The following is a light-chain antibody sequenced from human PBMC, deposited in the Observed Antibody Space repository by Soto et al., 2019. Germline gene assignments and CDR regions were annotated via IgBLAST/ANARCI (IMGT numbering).Light chain of an antibody. V-gene: IGLV2-14*01. CDR3: SSYTSSSALLYV. Sequence: QSALTQPASVSGSPGQWITISCTGTSSDVGDYNHVSWYQQHPGKAPKLMIYDVSNRPSGVSNRFSGSKSGNTASLTISGLQAEVEADYYCSSYTSSSALLYVFGTGTKVTVL. CDR2: DVS. J-gene: IGLJ1*01. CDR1: SSDVGDYNH.